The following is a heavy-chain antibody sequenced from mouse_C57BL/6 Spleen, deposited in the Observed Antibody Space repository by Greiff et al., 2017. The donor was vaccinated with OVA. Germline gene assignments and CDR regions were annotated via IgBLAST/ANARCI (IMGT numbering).Heavy chain of an antibody. J-gene: IGHJ4*01. V-gene: IGHV5-16*01. Sequence: EVQLVESEGGLVQPGSSMKLSCTASGFTFSDYYMAWVRQVPEKGLEWVANINYDGSSTYYLDSLKSRFIISRDNAKNILYLQMSSLKSEDTATYYCARRKKAYYAMDYWGQGTSVTVSS. CDR1: GFTFSDYY. CDR3: ARRKKAYYAMDY. CDR2: INYDGSST.